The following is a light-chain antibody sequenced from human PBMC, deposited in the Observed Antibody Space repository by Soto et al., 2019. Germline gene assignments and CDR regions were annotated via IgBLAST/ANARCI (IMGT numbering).Light chain of an antibody. CDR1: SSDVGGYNY. CDR2: EVS. Sequence: QSALTQPASVSGSPGQSITISCTGTSSDVGGYNYVSWYQQHPGKAPKLMIYEVSNRPSGVSNRCSGSKSGNTASLTISGLQAEDEADYYCSSYTSSSTPYVFGTGTKVTLL. CDR3: SSYTSSSTPYV. J-gene: IGLJ1*01. V-gene: IGLV2-14*01.